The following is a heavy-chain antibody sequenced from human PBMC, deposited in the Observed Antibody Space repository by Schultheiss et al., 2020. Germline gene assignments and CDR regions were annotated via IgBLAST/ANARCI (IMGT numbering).Heavy chain of an antibody. CDR3: ARLDKTSRGASDY. V-gene: IGHV4-34*09. CDR1: GGSFSGYY. Sequence: SETLSLTCAVYGGSFSGYYWSWIRQPPGKGLEWIGEINHSGSTNYNPSLKSRVTISVDTSKNQFSLKLSSVTAADTAVYYCARLDKTSRGASDYWGQGTLVTVSS. J-gene: IGHJ4*02. CDR2: INHSGST. D-gene: IGHD3/OR15-3a*01.